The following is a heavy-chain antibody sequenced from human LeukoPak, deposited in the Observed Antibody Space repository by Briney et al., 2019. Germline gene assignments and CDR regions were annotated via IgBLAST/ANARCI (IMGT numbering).Heavy chain of an antibody. J-gene: IGHJ4*02. CDR2: IKQDGNEK. CDR3: ARDYLSIAVAGRGLDY. D-gene: IGHD6-19*01. Sequence: GGPLRLSCAASGFRFNTFWMSWVRQAPGKGLEWVANIKQDGNEKYYADSVKGRFTISRDNAKNSLYLQMNSLRAEDTAVYYCARDYLSIAVAGRGLDYWGQGTLVTVSS. V-gene: IGHV3-7*01. CDR1: GFRFNTFW.